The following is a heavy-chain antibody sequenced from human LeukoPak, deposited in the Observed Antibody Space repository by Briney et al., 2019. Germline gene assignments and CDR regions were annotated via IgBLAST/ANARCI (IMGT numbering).Heavy chain of an antibody. D-gene: IGHD5-12*01. CDR3: GRRGSSDAFDI. CDR2: ISSSGSTI. J-gene: IGHJ3*02. V-gene: IGHV3-48*03. CDR1: GFTFSSYE. Sequence: GSLRLSXAASGFTFSSYEMNWVRQAPGKGVEGVSYISSSGSTIYYADSVKGRFTISRDNAKNSLYLQMNSLRAEDTAVYYCGRRGSSDAFDIWGQGTMVTVSS.